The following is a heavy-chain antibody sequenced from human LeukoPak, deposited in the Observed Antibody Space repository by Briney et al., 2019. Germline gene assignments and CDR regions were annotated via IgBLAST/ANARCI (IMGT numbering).Heavy chain of an antibody. CDR1: GFTFSSYA. Sequence: GGSLRLSCAASGFTFSSYAMNWVRQAPGKGLEWVSGIRGSGGSTYYADSVKGRFTISRDNSKNTLYLQMNSLRAEDTAVYYCANGVKVFRFDSWGQGTLVTVSS. J-gene: IGHJ4*02. CDR3: ANGVKVFRFDS. D-gene: IGHD1-14*01. V-gene: IGHV3-23*01. CDR2: IRGSGGST.